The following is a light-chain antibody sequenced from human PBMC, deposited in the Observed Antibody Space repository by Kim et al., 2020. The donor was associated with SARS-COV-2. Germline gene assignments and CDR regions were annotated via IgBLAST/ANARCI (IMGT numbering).Light chain of an antibody. V-gene: IGLV3-1*01. Sequence: GDKYACWYQQKPGQSPVLVIYQDSKRPSGIPERFSGSNSGNTATLTISGTQAMDEADYYCQAWDSEGYVFGTGTKVTVL. J-gene: IGLJ1*01. CDR3: QAWDSEGYV. CDR1: GDKY. CDR2: QDS.